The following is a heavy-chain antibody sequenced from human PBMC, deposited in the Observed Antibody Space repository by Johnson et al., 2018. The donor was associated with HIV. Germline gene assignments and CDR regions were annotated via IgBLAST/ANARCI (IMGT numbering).Heavy chain of an antibody. CDR2: INWNGATP. Sequence: VQLVESGGGLVKPGGPLRLSCAASGFTFRDHYMSWIRQAPGKGLEWVSGINWNGATPGSADSVKGRFTISRDNTKNSLHLQMNSLRGEDTALYYCARGFVRISMILVADAFDLWGQGTMVTVSS. V-gene: IGHV3-20*04. D-gene: IGHD3-22*01. J-gene: IGHJ3*01. CDR1: GFTFRDHY. CDR3: ARGFVRISMILVADAFDL.